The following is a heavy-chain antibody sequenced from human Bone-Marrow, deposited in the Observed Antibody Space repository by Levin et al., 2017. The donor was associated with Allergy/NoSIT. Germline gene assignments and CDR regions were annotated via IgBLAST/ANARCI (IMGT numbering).Heavy chain of an antibody. J-gene: IGHJ4*02. CDR2: IYHSGST. V-gene: IGHV4-4*02. Sequence: SETLSLTCAVSGGSISSSNWWSWVRQPPGKGLEWIGEIYHSGSTNYNPSLKSRVTISVDKSKNQFSLKLSSVTAADTAVYYCARSSPSIFGVVILRRLFDYWGQGTLVTVSS. D-gene: IGHD3-3*01. CDR3: ARSSPSIFGVVILRRLFDY. CDR1: GGSISSSNW.